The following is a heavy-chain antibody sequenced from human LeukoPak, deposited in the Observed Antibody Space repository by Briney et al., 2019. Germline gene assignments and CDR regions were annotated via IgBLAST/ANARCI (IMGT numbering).Heavy chain of an antibody. CDR3: AKLRGSSRYYFDY. J-gene: IGHJ4*02. Sequence: GGSLRLSCAASGFTFSSYAMSWVRQAPGKGLEWVSAISGSGGSTYYADSVKDRFTISRDNSKNTLYLQMNSLRAEDTAVYYCAKLRGSSRYYFDYWGQGTLVTVSS. D-gene: IGHD1-26*01. CDR1: GFTFSSYA. CDR2: ISGSGGST. V-gene: IGHV3-23*01.